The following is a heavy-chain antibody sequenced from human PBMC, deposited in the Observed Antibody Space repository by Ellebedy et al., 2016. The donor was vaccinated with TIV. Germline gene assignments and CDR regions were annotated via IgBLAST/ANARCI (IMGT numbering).Heavy chain of an antibody. Sequence: GESLKISCAASGFTFSLNWMYWVRQAPGKGLEWVANIKEDGSEVYDVDSVKGRFTISRDNAKNSLYLQMNSLRAEDTAVYYCVRDLHWSYFDWGQGTLVTVSS. CDR3: VRDLHWSYFD. D-gene: IGHD1-26*01. CDR2: IKEDGSEV. V-gene: IGHV3-7*03. CDR1: GFTFSLNW. J-gene: IGHJ4*02.